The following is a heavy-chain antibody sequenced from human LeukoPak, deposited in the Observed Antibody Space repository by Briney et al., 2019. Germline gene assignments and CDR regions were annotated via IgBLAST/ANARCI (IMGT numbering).Heavy chain of an antibody. J-gene: IGHJ4*02. Sequence: HGESLKISCKGSGYSFSSYWIGWVRQMPGKGLEWMGIIYPRDSDTRYSPSFRGQVTISVDKSINSAYLQWSSLKASDTAIYYCARRRDGTGSPFEYWGQGTLVTVSS. CDR2: IYPRDSDT. CDR1: GYSFSSYW. D-gene: IGHD2-8*02. CDR3: ARRRDGTGSPFEY. V-gene: IGHV5-51*01.